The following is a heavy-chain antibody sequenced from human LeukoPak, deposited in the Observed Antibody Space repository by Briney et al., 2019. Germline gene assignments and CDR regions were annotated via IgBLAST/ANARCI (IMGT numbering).Heavy chain of an antibody. CDR3: ASLTTVTQAYFDS. CDR2: IYYSGST. J-gene: IGHJ4*02. D-gene: IGHD4-17*01. CDR1: GGSISSHY. Sequence: ASETLSLTCTVSGGSISSHYWSWIRQPPGKGLEWIGYIYYSGSTNYNPSLKSRLTISVDASKNQFSLKLSSVTATDTAVYYCASLTTVTQAYFDSWGQGTLVTVSS. V-gene: IGHV4-59*08.